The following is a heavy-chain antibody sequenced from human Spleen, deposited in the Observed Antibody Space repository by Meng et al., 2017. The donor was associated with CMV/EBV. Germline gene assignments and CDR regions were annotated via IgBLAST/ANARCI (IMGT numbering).Heavy chain of an antibody. CDR2: IIPIFGST. CDR1: GDTFRSYE. CDR3: ASAKAYSISPGDY. V-gene: IGHV1-69*05. Sequence: KTSGDTFRSYEFNWVRQAPGQGLEWMGKIIPIFGSTNYAQKFQGRVSITTDESASTAYMELSSLKSEDTAVYYCASAKAYSISPGDYWGQGTLVTVSS. J-gene: IGHJ4*02. D-gene: IGHD1-26*01.